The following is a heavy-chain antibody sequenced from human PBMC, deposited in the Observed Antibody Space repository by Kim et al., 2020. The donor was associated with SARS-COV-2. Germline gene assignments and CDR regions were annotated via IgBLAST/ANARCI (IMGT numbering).Heavy chain of an antibody. CDR1: GYSFTSYW. J-gene: IGHJ4*02. Sequence: GESLKISCKGSGYSFTSYWIGWVRQMPGKGLEWMGIIYPGDSDTRYSPSFQGQVTISADKSISTAYLQWSSLKASDTAMYYCARHPAVAGRGGFVVVDYWGQGTLVTVSS. CDR2: IYPGDSDT. CDR3: ARHPAVAGRGGFVVVDY. D-gene: IGHD6-19*01. V-gene: IGHV5-51*01.